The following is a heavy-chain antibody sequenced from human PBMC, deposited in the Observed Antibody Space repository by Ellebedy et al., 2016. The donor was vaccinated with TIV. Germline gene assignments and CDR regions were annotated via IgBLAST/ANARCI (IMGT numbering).Heavy chain of an antibody. D-gene: IGHD3-3*01. Sequence: MPSETLSLTCAVYGGSFSGYYWSWIRQPPGKGLEWIGEINHSGSTNYNPSLKSRVTISVDTSKNQFSLKLSSVTAADTAVYYCARNRRSGVVIGYYYYYGMDVWGQGTTVTVSS. V-gene: IGHV4-34*01. CDR3: ARNRRSGVVIGYYYYYGMDV. CDR1: GGSFSGYY. CDR2: INHSGST. J-gene: IGHJ6*02.